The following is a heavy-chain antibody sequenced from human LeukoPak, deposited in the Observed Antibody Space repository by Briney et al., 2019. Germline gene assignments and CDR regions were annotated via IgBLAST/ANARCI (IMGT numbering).Heavy chain of an antibody. J-gene: IGHJ4*02. CDR3: ARDAVPLSGFASGWFRRPPYY. V-gene: IGHV3-33*01. CDR2: IWYDGSNK. D-gene: IGHD6-19*01. CDR1: GVTFSSYG. Sequence: GGSLRLSCAAAGVTFSSYGMHLVRQAPGKGLEWVAVIWYDGSNKYYADSVKGRFTISRDNSKNTLYLQMNSLRAEGTAVYYCARDAVPLSGFASGWFRRPPYYWGQGTLVTVSS.